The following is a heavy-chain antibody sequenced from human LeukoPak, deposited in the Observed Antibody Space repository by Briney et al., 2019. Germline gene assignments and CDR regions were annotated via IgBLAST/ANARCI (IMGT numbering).Heavy chain of an antibody. CDR3: ARDFFWSGYRMDHGMDV. V-gene: IGHV6-1*01. Sequence: PSQTLSLTCAISGDSVSSNSAAWNWIRQSPSRGLEWLGRTYYRSKWYNDYAVSVKSRITINPDTSKNQFSLQLNSVTPEDTAVYYCARDFFWSGYRMDHGMDVWGQGTTVTVSS. CDR2: TYYRSKWYN. J-gene: IGHJ6*02. D-gene: IGHD3-3*01. CDR1: GDSVSSNSAA.